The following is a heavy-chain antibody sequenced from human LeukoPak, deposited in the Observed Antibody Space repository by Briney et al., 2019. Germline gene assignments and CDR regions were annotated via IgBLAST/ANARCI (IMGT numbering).Heavy chain of an antibody. V-gene: IGHV3-7*05. J-gene: IGHJ4*02. CDR1: GFTFSSYG. Sequence: PGGSLRLSCAASGFTFSSYGMHWVRQAPGKGLEWVANIKQDGSEKYYVDSVKGRFTISKDNAKNSLYLQMSSLRAEDTAVYYCARVPVSGPGARFDYWGQGTLVTVSS. CDR3: ARVPVSGPGARFDY. CDR2: IKQDGSEK. D-gene: IGHD4-11*01.